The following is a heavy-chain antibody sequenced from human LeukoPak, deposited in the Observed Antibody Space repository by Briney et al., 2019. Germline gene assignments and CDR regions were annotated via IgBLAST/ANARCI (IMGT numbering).Heavy chain of an antibody. Sequence: SETLSLTCTVSGGSISSYYWSWIRQPPGKGLEWIGYIYYSGSTNYNPSLKSRVTISVDTSKNQFSLKLSSVTAADTAVYYCARDGTFLAAAGWNWFDPWGQGTLVTVSS. CDR3: ARDGTFLAAAGWNWFDP. J-gene: IGHJ5*02. D-gene: IGHD6-13*01. CDR2: IYYSGST. V-gene: IGHV4-59*12. CDR1: GGSISSYY.